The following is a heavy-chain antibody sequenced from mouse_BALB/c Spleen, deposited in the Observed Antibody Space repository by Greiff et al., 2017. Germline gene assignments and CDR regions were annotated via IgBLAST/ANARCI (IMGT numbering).Heavy chain of an antibody. CDR2: IDPENGDT. V-gene: IGHV14-4*02. Sequence: EVQLQQSGPELVKPGASVKISCKASGYTFTDYNMHWVKQRPEQGLEWIGWIDPENGDTEYAPKFQGKATMTADTSSNTAYLQLSSLTSEDTAVYYCNGLGRAYYYAMDYWGQGTSVTVSS. CDR3: NGLGRAYYYAMDY. D-gene: IGHD4-1*01. J-gene: IGHJ4*01. CDR1: GYTFTDYN.